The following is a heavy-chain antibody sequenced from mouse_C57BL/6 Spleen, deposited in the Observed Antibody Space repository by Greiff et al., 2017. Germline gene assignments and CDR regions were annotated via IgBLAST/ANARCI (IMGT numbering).Heavy chain of an antibody. Sequence: EVQGVESGGDLVKPGGSLKLSCAASGFTFSSYGMSWVRQTPDKRLEWVATISSGGSYTYYPDSVKGRFTISRDNAKNTLYLQMSSLKSEDTAMYYCARQTVVATGSFDYWGQGTTLTVSS. CDR2: ISSGGSYT. J-gene: IGHJ2*01. V-gene: IGHV5-6*01. CDR1: GFTFSSYG. CDR3: ARQTVVATGSFDY. D-gene: IGHD1-1*01.